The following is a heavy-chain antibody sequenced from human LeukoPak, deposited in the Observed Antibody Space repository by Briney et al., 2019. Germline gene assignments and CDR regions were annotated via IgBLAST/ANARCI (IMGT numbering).Heavy chain of an antibody. J-gene: IGHJ4*02. D-gene: IGHD2-2*02. CDR1: GFTSSFYG. Sequence: GGSLRLSCATSGFTSSFYGMHWVRQAPGKGLEWVAFIQYDGSYKFYADSVQGRFSISRDNSKSTLFLQMNSLRPDDTALYYCAKTSDQLLYSKFDFWGQGTLVTVSS. CDR2: IQYDGSYK. V-gene: IGHV3-30*02. CDR3: AKTSDQLLYSKFDF.